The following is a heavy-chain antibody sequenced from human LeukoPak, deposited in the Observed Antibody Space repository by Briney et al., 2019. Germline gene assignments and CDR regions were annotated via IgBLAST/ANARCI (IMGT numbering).Heavy chain of an antibody. Sequence: SETLSLTCTVSNGSISRYYWSWIRQPPGKGLEWIGYIYYSGSTNYNPSPKSRVTISVDTSKNQFSLKLSSVTAADTAVYYCARVVYRTGYFDLWGRGTLVTVSS. V-gene: IGHV4-59*01. D-gene: IGHD2-2*01. J-gene: IGHJ2*01. CDR1: NGSISRYY. CDR2: IYYSGST. CDR3: ARVVYRTGYFDL.